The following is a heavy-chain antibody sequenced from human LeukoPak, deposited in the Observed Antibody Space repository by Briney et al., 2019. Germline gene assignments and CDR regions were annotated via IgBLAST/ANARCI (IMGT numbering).Heavy chain of an antibody. CDR2: ISSSGSTI. D-gene: IGHD3-10*01. CDR3: AKLGKTENHYGSGRFSYYYYMDV. V-gene: IGHV3-48*03. CDR1: GFTFSSYE. Sequence: GGSLRLSCAASGFTFSSYEMNWVRQAPGKGLEWVSYISSSGSTIYYADSVKGRFTISRDNAKNSLYLQMNSLRAEDTAVYYCAKLGKTENHYGSGRFSYYYYMDVWGKGTTVTISS. J-gene: IGHJ6*03.